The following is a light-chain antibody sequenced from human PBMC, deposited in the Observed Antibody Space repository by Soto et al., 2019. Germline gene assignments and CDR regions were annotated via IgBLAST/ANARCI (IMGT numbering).Light chain of an antibody. CDR3: QQYGSSPT. J-gene: IGKJ1*01. CDR1: QSLSSSH. Sequence: EIVLTQSPGTLSLSPGERATLSCRASQSLSSSHLAWYQQKPGQAPRLLIYGASSRATGIPDRFSGSGSGTDFTLTISRLEPEDFAVYYCQQYGSSPTFGQGTKVAIK. V-gene: IGKV3-20*01. CDR2: GAS.